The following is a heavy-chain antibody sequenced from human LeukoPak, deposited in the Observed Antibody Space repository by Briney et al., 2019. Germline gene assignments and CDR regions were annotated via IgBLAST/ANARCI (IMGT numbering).Heavy chain of an antibody. V-gene: IGHV4-38-2*02. J-gene: IGHJ4*02. D-gene: IGHD6-13*01. CDR3: ATTPREYSGTWYYFDY. CDR2: IYHSGST. Sequence: SETLSLTCNVSGYSISSGYYWAWIRQSPGKGLEWIGSIYHSGSTYYNPSLKSRVTMSVDTSKKQFSLNLSSVTAADAAVYYCATTPREYSGTWYYFDYWGQGTLVTVSS. CDR1: GYSISSGYY.